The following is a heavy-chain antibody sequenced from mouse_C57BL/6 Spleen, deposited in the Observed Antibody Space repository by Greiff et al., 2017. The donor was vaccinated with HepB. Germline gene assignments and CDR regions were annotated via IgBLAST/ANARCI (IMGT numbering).Heavy chain of an antibody. CDR1: GFTFSDYG. J-gene: IGHJ2*01. D-gene: IGHD1-1*01. CDR2: ISSGSSTI. CDR3: ACHYYLCYFDY. Sequence: EVQVVESGGGLVKPGGSLKLSCAASGFTFSDYGMHWVRQAPEKGLEWVAYISSGSSTIYYEDTVKGRFTISRDKAKNTLFLQRTSLRSEDTAMYYCACHYYLCYFDYWGQGTTLTVSS. V-gene: IGHV5-17*01.